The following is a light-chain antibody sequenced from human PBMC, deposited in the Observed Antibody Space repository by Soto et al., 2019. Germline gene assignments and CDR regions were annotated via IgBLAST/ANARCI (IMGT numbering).Light chain of an antibody. CDR1: QSVSSGS. CDR3: QQYGSLPYT. Sequence: EVVLTQSPGTLSLSPGERATLSCGASQSVSSGSLAWYQQRPGLAPRLLIYDASRRATGIPDRFSGSGSGADFTLTINRLEPEDFAVYYCQQYGSLPYTFGQGTKLEIK. CDR2: DAS. J-gene: IGKJ2*01. V-gene: IGKV3D-20*01.